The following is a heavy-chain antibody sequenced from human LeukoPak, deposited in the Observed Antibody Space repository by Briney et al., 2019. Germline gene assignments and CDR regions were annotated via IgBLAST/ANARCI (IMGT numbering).Heavy chain of an antibody. Sequence: GGFLRLSCAASGFTLNSHWMNWLRQAPGKGLEWPAHIKEDGIEEYYVDSVKGRFTISRDNAKNSLFLKMNSLRAEDTAVYYCARDEGMIPNWGQGTLVTVSS. CDR1: GFTLNSHW. CDR2: IKEDGIEE. J-gene: IGHJ4*02. CDR3: ARDEGMIPN. V-gene: IGHV3-7*01. D-gene: IGHD3-22*01.